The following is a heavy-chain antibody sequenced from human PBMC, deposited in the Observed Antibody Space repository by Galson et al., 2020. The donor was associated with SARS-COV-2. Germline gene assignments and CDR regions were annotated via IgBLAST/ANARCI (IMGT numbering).Heavy chain of an antibody. J-gene: IGHJ4*02. Sequence: GESLKISCAASGFSFSTYAMSWVRQAPGKGLEWVSAISGGGGSTYYADSVKGRFTISRDNSKNTLYLQMNRLRAADTAVYYCAKEDDTSGYFWGGLTYWGQGALVTVSS. CDR2: ISGGGGST. CDR1: GFSFSTYA. CDR3: AKEDDTSGYFWGGLTY. V-gene: IGHV3-23*01. D-gene: IGHD3-22*01.